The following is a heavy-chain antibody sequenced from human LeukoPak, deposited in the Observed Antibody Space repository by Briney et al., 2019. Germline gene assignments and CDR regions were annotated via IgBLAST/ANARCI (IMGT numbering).Heavy chain of an antibody. J-gene: IGHJ4*02. CDR1: GYTFTSYD. D-gene: IGHD5-24*01. V-gene: IGHV1-8*03. Sequence: ASVKVSCKAFGYTFTSYDINWVRQATGQGLEWMGWMNPNSGNTGYAQKFQGRVTITRNTSISTAYMELSSLRSEDTAVYYCARAGQGRDGYNFDYWGQGTLVTVSS. CDR2: MNPNSGNT. CDR3: ARAGQGRDGYNFDY.